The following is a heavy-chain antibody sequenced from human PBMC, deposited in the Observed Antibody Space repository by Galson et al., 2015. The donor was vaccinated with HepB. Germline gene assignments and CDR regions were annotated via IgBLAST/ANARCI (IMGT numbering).Heavy chain of an antibody. Sequence: SLRLSCAVSGSTFRDYWINWVRQAPGKGLVWVSRINGDGSIRNYADAVKGRFTISRDNAKNTLYLQMSSLTAEDTAFYYCAKEDYDLLTGYRYYNYGMDVWGQGTTVTVAS. CDR2: INGDGSIR. CDR3: AKEDYDLLTGYRYYNYGMDV. CDR1: GSTFRDYW. J-gene: IGHJ6*02. D-gene: IGHD3-9*01. V-gene: IGHV3-74*01.